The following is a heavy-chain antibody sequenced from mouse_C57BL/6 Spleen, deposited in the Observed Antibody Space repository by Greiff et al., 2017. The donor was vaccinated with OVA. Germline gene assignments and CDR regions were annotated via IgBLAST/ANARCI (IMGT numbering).Heavy chain of an antibody. CDR3: ARGLGDAMDY. V-gene: IGHV5-17*01. D-gene: IGHD4-1*01. CDR2: ISSGSSTI. CDR1: GFTFSDYG. J-gene: IGHJ4*01. Sequence: EVQLQESGGGLVKPGGSLKLSCAASGFTFSDYGMHWVRQAPEKGLEWVAYISSGSSTIYYADTVKGRFTISRDNAKNTLFLQMTSLRSEDTAMYYCARGLGDAMDYWGQGTSVTVSS.